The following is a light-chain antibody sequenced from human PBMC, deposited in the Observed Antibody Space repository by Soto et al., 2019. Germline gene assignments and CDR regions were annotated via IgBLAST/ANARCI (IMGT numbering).Light chain of an antibody. CDR2: ETS. Sequence: EIALTQSPATLSLSAGERVTLSCRASQSVDTMVAWYQQQVGRTPRLLIYETSNRATGVPARFSGCGSGTDFTLTLSRLGPEDFAIYFCQVRTDWPPFKYTFGQGTKLEVK. CDR1: QSVDTM. V-gene: IGKV3-11*01. J-gene: IGKJ2*01. CDR3: QVRTDWPPFKYT.